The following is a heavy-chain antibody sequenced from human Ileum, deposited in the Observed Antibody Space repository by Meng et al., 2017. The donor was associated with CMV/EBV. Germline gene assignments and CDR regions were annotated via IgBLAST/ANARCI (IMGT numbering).Heavy chain of an antibody. D-gene: IGHD6-6*01. CDR3: ARDRDVSTIAARPGFYYYYGMDV. CDR1: GCTFSSYA. J-gene: IGHJ6*02. CDR2: ISYDGSNK. Sequence: GGSLRLSCAASGCTFSSYAMHWVRQAPGRGLEWVAVISYDGSNKYYADSVKGRFTISRDNPKDTLHLQMNSLRPGDTAAYYCARDRDVSTIAARPGFYYYYGMDVWGQGTTVTVSS. V-gene: IGHV3-30*04.